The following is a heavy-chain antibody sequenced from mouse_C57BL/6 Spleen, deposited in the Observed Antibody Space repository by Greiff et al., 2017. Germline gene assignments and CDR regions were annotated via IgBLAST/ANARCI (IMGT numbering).Heavy chain of an antibody. CDR3: ARLGAY. CDR1: GFSLTSYG. CDR2: IWSGGST. Sequence: QVQLQQSGPGLVQPSQSLSLTCTVSGFSLTSYGVHWVRQSPGKGLGWLGVIWSGGSTDYNAAFISRLSISKDNSKSQVFFKMNSLQADDTAIYYCARLGAYWGQGTLVTVSA. V-gene: IGHV2-2*01. J-gene: IGHJ3*01.